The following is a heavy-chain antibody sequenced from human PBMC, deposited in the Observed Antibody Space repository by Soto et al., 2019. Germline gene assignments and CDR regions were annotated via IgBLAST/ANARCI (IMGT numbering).Heavy chain of an antibody. CDR2: VIPNLGVT. J-gene: IGHJ4*02. CDR3: ARDKGYGSDTSCPDFDD. CDR1: GGTLSSYT. V-gene: IGHV1-69*04. Sequence: SVKVSCKASGGTLSSYTFSWVRQAPGQGLEWMGRVIPNLGVTNYAKKFQGRFTIVVDTSTSTAYMELNSLRYEDTAVYYCARDKGYGSDTSCPDFDDWGQGTLVTVAS. D-gene: IGHD2-15*01.